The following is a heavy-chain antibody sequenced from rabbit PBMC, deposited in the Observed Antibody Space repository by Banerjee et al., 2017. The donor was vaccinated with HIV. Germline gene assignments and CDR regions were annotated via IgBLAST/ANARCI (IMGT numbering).Heavy chain of an antibody. D-gene: IGHD2-1*01. CDR3: AREDDDDYYDL. V-gene: IGHV1S7*01. Sequence: QLEESGGGLVQPGGSLTLSCKASGVDFSSYYMSWVRQAPGKGLEWIGDIYGGKGSTDYARWVNGRFTISSDNAQNTVDLQVNGLTAADTATYFCAREDDDDYYDLWGQGTLVTVS. CDR1: GVDFSSYY. J-gene: IGHJ6*01. CDR2: IYGGKGST.